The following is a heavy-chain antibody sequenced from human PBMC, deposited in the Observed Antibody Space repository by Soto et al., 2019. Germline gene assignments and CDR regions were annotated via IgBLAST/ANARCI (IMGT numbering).Heavy chain of an antibody. CDR1: GFTFSSYA. V-gene: IGHV3-30-3*01. D-gene: IGHD4-4*01. Sequence: PGGSLRLSCAASGFTFSSYAMHWVRQAPGKGLEWVAVISYDGSNKYYADSVKGRFTISRDNSKNTLYLQMNSLRAEDTAVYYCARDGRDYSKIDYWGQGTLVTVSS. CDR3: ARDGRDYSKIDY. CDR2: ISYDGSNK. J-gene: IGHJ4*02.